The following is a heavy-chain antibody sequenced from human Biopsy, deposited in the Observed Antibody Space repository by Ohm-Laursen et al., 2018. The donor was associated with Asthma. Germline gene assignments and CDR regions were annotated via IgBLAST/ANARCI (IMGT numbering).Heavy chain of an antibody. CDR1: GFTFSDYY. CDR2: INWNGGST. V-gene: IGHV3-20*01. Sequence: SLRLSCTASGFTFSDYYMSWIRQAPGKGLEWVSGINWNGGSTGYADSVKGRFTISRDNAKNSLYLQMNSLRAEDTALYHCARDRAVTGLNDAFDTWGQGTMVTVSS. D-gene: IGHD4-17*01. J-gene: IGHJ3*02. CDR3: ARDRAVTGLNDAFDT.